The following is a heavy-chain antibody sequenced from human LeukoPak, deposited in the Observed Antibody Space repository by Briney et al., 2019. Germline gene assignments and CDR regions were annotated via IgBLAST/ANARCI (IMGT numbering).Heavy chain of an antibody. J-gene: IGHJ4*02. D-gene: IGHD4-17*01. CDR3: ARQVYGDSTGAYFDY. CDR1: GSTFTSYW. V-gene: IGHV5-51*01. CDR2: IYPGDSDT. Sequence: GASLQISCHGSGSTFTSYWIGYVRQLPGKGLERMGIIYPGDSDTRYSPSFQGQVTISADKSISTAYLQWSSLKASDTAMYYCARQVYGDSTGAYFDYWGQGTLVTVSS.